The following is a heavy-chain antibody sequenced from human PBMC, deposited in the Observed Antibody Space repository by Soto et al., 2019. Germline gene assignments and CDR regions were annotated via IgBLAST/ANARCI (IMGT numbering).Heavy chain of an antibody. CDR3: ARAVAVPADFDY. V-gene: IGHV1-3*05. CDR2: INAGNGNT. Sequence: QVQLVQSGAEEKKPGASVKVSCKASGYTFTSYAMHWVRQAPGQRLEWMGWINAGNGNTKYSQKFQGRVTITRDTSASTAYMELSSLRSEYTAVYYCARAVAVPADFDYWGQGTLVPVSS. J-gene: IGHJ4*02. CDR1: GYTFTSYA. D-gene: IGHD6-19*01.